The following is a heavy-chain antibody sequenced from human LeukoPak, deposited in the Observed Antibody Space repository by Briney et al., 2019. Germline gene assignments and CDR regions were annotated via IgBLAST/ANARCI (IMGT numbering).Heavy chain of an antibody. CDR3: ARVLYYYDSSGYYYDAFDI. Sequence: KPSETLSLTCSVSGGSISSYYWSWIRQPPGKGLEWIGYIYYSGSTNYNPSLKSRVTISVDTSKNQFSLKLSSVTAADTAVYYCARVLYYYDSSGYYYDAFDIWGQGTMVTVA. V-gene: IGHV4-59*01. J-gene: IGHJ3*02. CDR1: GGSISSYY. D-gene: IGHD3-22*01. CDR2: IYYSGST.